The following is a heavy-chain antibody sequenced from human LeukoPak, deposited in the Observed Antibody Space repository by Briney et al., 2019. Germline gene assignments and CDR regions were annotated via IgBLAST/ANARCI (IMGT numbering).Heavy chain of an antibody. V-gene: IGHV4-59*01. CDR1: GGSISSYY. CDR2: IYYSGST. D-gene: IGHD3-3*01. Sequence: SETLSLTCTVSGGSISSYYWSWIRQPPGKGLEWIGYIYYSGSTNYNPSLKSRVTISVDTSKNQFSLKLSSVTAADTAVYYCARAEYRHYDFWSGYYKDYYYGMDVWGQGTTVTVSS. J-gene: IGHJ6*02. CDR3: ARAEYRHYDFWSGYYKDYYYGMDV.